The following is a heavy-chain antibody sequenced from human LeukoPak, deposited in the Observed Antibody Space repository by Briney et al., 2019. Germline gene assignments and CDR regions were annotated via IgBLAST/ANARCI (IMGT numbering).Heavy chain of an antibody. Sequence: PGRSLRLSCAASGFTFDDYAMHWVRQAPGKGLEWVSGISWNSGSIGYADSVKGRFTISRDNAKNSLYLQMNSLRAEDTALYYCAKASGSYYVGIYFDYWGQGTLVTVSS. D-gene: IGHD1-26*01. CDR1: GFTFDDYA. V-gene: IGHV3-9*01. CDR2: ISWNSGSI. CDR3: AKASGSYYVGIYFDY. J-gene: IGHJ4*02.